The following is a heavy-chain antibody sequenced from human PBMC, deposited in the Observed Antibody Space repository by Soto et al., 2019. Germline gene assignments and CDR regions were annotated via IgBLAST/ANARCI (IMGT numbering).Heavy chain of an antibody. CDR3: AKDINYYGAFDI. Sequence: EVQLLESGGGLVQPGGSLRLSCAASGFTFSSYAMSWVRQAPGKGLEWVSAISGSGGSTYYADSVKGRFTISRDNSKNTRYLQMNSLRAEDTAVYYCAKDINYYGAFDIWGQGTMVTVSS. V-gene: IGHV3-23*01. J-gene: IGHJ3*02. D-gene: IGHD3-10*01. CDR2: ISGSGGST. CDR1: GFTFSSYA.